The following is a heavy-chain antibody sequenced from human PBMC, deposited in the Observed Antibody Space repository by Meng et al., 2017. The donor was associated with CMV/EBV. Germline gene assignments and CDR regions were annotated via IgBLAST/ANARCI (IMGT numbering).Heavy chain of an antibody. V-gene: IGHV4-34*01. D-gene: IGHD3-3*01. J-gene: IGHJ3*02. CDR2: INHSGST. Sequence: GSLRLSCAVYGGSFSGYYWSWIRQPPGKGLEWIGEINHSGSTNYNPSLKSRVTISVDTSKNQFSLKLSSVTAADTAVYYCARGHTIFGAPTWSDDAFDIWGQGTMVTVSS. CDR3: ARGHTIFGAPTWSDDAFDI. CDR1: GGSFSGYY.